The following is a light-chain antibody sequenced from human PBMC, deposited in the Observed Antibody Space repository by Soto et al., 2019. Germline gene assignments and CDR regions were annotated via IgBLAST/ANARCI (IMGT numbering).Light chain of an antibody. CDR3: QQYNNWPQGT. CDR1: QSVSSN. CDR2: GAS. Sequence: EIVMTQSPATLSVSPGERATLSCRASQSVSSNLAWYQQKPGQAPRLLIYGASTRATGIPARFSGSGSGTYFTLTISSLQSEDFAVYYCQQYNNWPQGTFGQGTKVEIK. V-gene: IGKV3-15*01. J-gene: IGKJ1*01.